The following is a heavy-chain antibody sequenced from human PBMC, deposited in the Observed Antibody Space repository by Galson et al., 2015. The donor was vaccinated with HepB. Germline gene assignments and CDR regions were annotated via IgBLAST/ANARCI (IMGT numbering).Heavy chain of an antibody. CDR2: ISSSSSYI. CDR3: ARAGQAKLEGELYGMDV. D-gene: IGHD1-1*01. CDR1: GFTFSSYS. Sequence: SLRLSCAASGFTFSSYSMNWVRQAPGKGLEWVSSISSSSSYIYYADSVKGRFTISRDNAKNSLYLQMNSLRAEDTAVYYCARAGQAKLEGELYGMDVWGQGTTVTVSS. V-gene: IGHV3-21*01. J-gene: IGHJ6*02.